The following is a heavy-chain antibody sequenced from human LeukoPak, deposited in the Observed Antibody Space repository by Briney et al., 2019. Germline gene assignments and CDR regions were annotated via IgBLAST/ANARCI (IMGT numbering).Heavy chain of an antibody. CDR3: ARGASYSSGWLPKYFQH. CDR1: GGSFSGYD. CDR2: INHSGST. D-gene: IGHD6-19*01. J-gene: IGHJ1*01. Sequence: SETLSLTCAVYGGSFSGYDWSWIRQPPGKGLEWIGEINHSGSTNYNPSLKSRVTISVDTSKNQFSLKLSSVTAADTAVYYCARGASYSSGWLPKYFQHWGQGTLVTVSS. V-gene: IGHV4-34*01.